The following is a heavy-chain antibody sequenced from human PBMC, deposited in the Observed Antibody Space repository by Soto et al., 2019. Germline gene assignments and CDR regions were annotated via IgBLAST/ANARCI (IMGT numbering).Heavy chain of an antibody. V-gene: IGHV3-9*01. D-gene: IGHD6-19*01. Sequence: EVQLVESGGGLVQPGRSLRLSCAASGFTFDDYAMHWVRQAPGKGMEWVSGISWNSGSIGYADSVKGRFTISRDNANNSLYLQMNSLRAEDTALYYCAKGGEAVAGKKGIYFDYWGQGTLVTVSS. CDR1: GFTFDDYA. J-gene: IGHJ4*02. CDR3: AKGGEAVAGKKGIYFDY. CDR2: ISWNSGSI.